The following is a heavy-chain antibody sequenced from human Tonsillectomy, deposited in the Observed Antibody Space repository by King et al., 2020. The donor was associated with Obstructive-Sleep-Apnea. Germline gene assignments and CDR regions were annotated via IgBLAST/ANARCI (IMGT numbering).Heavy chain of an antibody. CDR2: ISYDGSNK. CDR1: RFTFSSYG. J-gene: IGHJ4*02. D-gene: IGHD4-17*01. V-gene: IGHV3-30*18. Sequence: VQLVESGGGVVQPGRSLRLSCATSRFTFSSYGMHWVRQAPGKGLEWVAVISYDGSNKHYADSVKGRFTIPRDNSKNTLYLQMNSLRAEDTAVYYCAKANYGDYSLGYWGQGTLVTVSS. CDR3: AKANYGDYSLGY.